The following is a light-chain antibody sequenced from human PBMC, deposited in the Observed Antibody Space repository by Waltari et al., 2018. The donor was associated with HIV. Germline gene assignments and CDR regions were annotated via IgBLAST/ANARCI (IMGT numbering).Light chain of an antibody. CDR1: SSDVGCYNL. Sequence: QSALTQPASVSGSPGQSITLSCTGTSSDVGCYNLVSWYQQHPGKAPKLTIYEVSKRPSGVSNRFHGSKSGNTASLTISGLQAEDEADYYCCSYAGTSTYVAFGGGTKLTVL. J-gene: IGLJ2*01. CDR2: EVS. V-gene: IGLV2-23*02. CDR3: CSYAGTSTYVA.